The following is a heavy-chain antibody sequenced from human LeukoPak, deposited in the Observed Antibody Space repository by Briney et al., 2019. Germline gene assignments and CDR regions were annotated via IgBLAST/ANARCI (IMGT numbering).Heavy chain of an antibody. Sequence: SGPTLVNPTQTLTLTCTFPGFSLSTSGVGVGWIRQPPGKALEWLALIYWNDDKRYSPSLKSRLTITKDTSKNQVVLTMTNMDPVDTATYYCAHRGTFGVVTLRGFDYWGQGTLVTVSS. CDR1: GFSLSTSGVG. D-gene: IGHD3-3*01. J-gene: IGHJ4*02. CDR2: IYWNDDK. V-gene: IGHV2-5*01. CDR3: AHRGTFGVVTLRGFDY.